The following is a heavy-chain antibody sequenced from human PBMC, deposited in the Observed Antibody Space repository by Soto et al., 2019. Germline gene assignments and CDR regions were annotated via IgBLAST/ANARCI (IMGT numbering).Heavy chain of an antibody. Sequence: NPSETLSLTCTVSGGSISSYYWSWIRQPPGKGLEWIGYIYYSGSTNYNPSLKSRVTISVDTSKNQFSLKLSSVTAADTAVYYCARLKVTRTIDYWGQGTLVTVSS. V-gene: IGHV4-59*08. D-gene: IGHD3-3*01. CDR3: ARLKVTRTIDY. CDR1: GGSISSYY. J-gene: IGHJ4*02. CDR2: IYYSGST.